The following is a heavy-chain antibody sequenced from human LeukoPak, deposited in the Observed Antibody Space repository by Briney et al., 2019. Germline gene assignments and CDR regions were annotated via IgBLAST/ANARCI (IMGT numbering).Heavy chain of an antibody. J-gene: IGHJ6*03. CDR2: ISSSSSYI. V-gene: IGHV3-21*01. D-gene: IGHD1-26*01. CDR1: GFTFISYT. Sequence: GGSLRLSCAASGFTFISYTMNWVRQAPGKGLEWVSSISSSSSYIYYADSVKGRFTISRDNAKNSLYLQMNRLRAEDTAVYYCARDPYSGNYGAYYYYYMDVWGKGTTVTIS. CDR3: ARDPYSGNYGAYYYYYMDV.